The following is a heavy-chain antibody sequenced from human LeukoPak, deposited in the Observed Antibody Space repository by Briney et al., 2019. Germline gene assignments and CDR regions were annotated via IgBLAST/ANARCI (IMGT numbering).Heavy chain of an antibody. D-gene: IGHD5-24*01. CDR2: IYYSGST. Sequence: SETLSLTCTVSGGSISSSSYYWGWIRQPPGKGLEWIGSIYYSGSTYYNPSLKSRVTISVDTSKNQFSLKLSSVTAADTAVYYCAVQVRDGYKYGVFYFDYWGQGTLVTVSS. J-gene: IGHJ4*02. CDR1: GGSISSSSYY. V-gene: IGHV4-39*01. CDR3: AVQVRDGYKYGVFYFDY.